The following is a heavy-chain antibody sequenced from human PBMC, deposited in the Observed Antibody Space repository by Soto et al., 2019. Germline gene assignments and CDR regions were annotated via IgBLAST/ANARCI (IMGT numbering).Heavy chain of an antibody. CDR3: ARDLTIVPATHPRLENYGMDV. J-gene: IGHJ6*02. Sequence: ASVKVSCKASGYSFTSYGISWVRRAPGQGLEWMGWISPYNGRTQFVQRFQGRVTMTTDTSTKTAYMELRNLRSDDTAHYYCARDLTIVPATHPRLENYGMDVWSQGTTVTVSS. D-gene: IGHD2-2*01. CDR1: GYSFTSYG. V-gene: IGHV1-18*01. CDR2: ISPYNGRT.